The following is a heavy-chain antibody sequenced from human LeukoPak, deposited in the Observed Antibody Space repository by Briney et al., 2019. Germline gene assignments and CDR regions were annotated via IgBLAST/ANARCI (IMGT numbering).Heavy chain of an antibody. V-gene: IGHV3-23*01. J-gene: IGHJ4*02. CDR3: ANGGTQRFLEWLSTYRFDY. CDR2: ISGSGGST. D-gene: IGHD3-3*01. Sequence: GGSLRLSCAASGFTFSSYAMSWVRQAPGKGLEWVSAISGSGGSTYYADSVKGRFTISRDNSKNTLYLQMNSLRAEDTAVYYCANGGTQRFLEWLSTYRFDYWGQGTLVTVSS. CDR1: GFTFSSYA.